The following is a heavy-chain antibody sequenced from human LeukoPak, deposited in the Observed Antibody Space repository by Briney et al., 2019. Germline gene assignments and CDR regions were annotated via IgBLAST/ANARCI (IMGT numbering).Heavy chain of an antibody. Sequence: ASVKVSCKASGYTFTSYGISWVRQAPGQGLEWMGWISAYNGNTNYAQKLQGRVTMTTDTSTSTAYMELRSLRSDDTDVYYCARVGRYDFWSGYSSYYYYYMDVWGKGTTVTVSS. V-gene: IGHV1-18*01. J-gene: IGHJ6*03. D-gene: IGHD3-3*01. CDR3: ARVGRYDFWSGYSSYYYYYMDV. CDR1: GYTFTSYG. CDR2: ISAYNGNT.